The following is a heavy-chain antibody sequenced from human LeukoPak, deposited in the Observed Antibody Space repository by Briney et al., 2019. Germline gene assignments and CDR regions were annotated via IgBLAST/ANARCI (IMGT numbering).Heavy chain of an antibody. CDR3: ARGTMSVVLAATDYYYGMDV. CDR1: GFTFSSYG. Sequence: PGRSLRLSCAASGFTFSSYGMHWVRQAPGKGLEWVAVIWYDGSNKYYADSVKGRFTISRDNSKNTLYLQMNSLRAEDTAVYYCARGTMSVVLAATDYYYGMDVWGKGTTVTVSS. V-gene: IGHV3-33*01. J-gene: IGHJ6*04. D-gene: IGHD2-15*01. CDR2: IWYDGSNK.